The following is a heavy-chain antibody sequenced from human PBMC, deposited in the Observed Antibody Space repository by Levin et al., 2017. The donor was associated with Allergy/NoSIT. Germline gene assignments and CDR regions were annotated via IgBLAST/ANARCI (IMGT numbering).Heavy chain of an antibody. J-gene: IGHJ6*03. Sequence: SETLSLTCSVSGDSISRGFYYWSWIRQPAGEGLEWIGRIYVTGSTTYSPSLKSRVTISLDRSKDQVSLKINSVTAADTAVYYCARDLGGFSGYKPYCYMDVWGKGTTVTVSS. CDR1: GDSISRGFYY. V-gene: IGHV4-61*02. D-gene: IGHD5-12*01. CDR2: IYVTGST. CDR3: ARDLGGFSGYKPYCYMDV.